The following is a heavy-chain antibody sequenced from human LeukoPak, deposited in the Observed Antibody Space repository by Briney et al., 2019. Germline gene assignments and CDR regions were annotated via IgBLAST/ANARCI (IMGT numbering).Heavy chain of an antibody. CDR2: IYYSGST. Sequence: SETLSLTCTVSGGSISSYYWSWIRQPPGKGLEWIGYIYYSGSTNYNPSLKSRVTISVDTSNNHFSLKLSSVTAADTAVYYCARNRLGYCSSTSCYAKGVYYYYYMDVWGKGTTVTISS. J-gene: IGHJ6*03. V-gene: IGHV4-59*01. CDR1: GGSISSYY. CDR3: ARNRLGYCSSTSCYAKGVYYYYYMDV. D-gene: IGHD2-2*01.